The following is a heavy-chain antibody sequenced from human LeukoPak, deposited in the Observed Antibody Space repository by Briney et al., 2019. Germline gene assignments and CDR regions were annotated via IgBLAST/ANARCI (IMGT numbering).Heavy chain of an antibody. CDR3: ARTKVIAPASGYSTLYSYYGMDV. V-gene: IGHV3-23*01. J-gene: IGHJ6*02. Sequence: GGSLRPSCAASGFTFSSYAMSWVRQAPGKGLEWVSAISGSGGSTYYADSVKGRFTISRDIAKHSLYLQTNSLRAEDTAVYYCARTKVIAPASGYSTLYSYYGMDVWGQGTTVTVSS. CDR1: GFTFSSYA. D-gene: IGHD5-18*01. CDR2: ISGSGGST.